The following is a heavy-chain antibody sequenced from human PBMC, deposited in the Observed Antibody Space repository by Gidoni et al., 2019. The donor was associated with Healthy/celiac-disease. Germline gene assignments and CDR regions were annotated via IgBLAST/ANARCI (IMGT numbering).Heavy chain of an antibody. D-gene: IGHD1-26*01. CDR3: ARVPGWELLFDY. V-gene: IGHV3-48*03. J-gene: IGHJ4*02. CDR2: ISSSGSTI. Sequence: EVQLVESGGGLVQPGGSLRLSCAASGFTFSSYEMNWVRQAPGKGLEWVSYISSSGSTIYYADSLKGRFTISRDNAKNSLYLQMNSLRAEDTAVYYCARVPGWELLFDYWGQGTLVTVSS. CDR1: GFTFSSYE.